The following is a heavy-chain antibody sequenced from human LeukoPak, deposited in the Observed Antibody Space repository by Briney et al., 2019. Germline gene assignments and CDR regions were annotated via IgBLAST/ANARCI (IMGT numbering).Heavy chain of an antibody. V-gene: IGHV4-34*01. J-gene: IGHJ4*02. Sequence: SETLSLICAVYGGPFSGYYWRWIRQPPGKGLEWIGEINHSGSTNYNPSLKSRVTISVDTSKNQFSLKRSSVTAADTAVYYCARGRGYSYGYGRIDYWGQGTLVTVSS. CDR1: GGPFSGYY. D-gene: IGHD5-18*01. CDR2: INHSGST. CDR3: ARGRGYSYGYGRIDY.